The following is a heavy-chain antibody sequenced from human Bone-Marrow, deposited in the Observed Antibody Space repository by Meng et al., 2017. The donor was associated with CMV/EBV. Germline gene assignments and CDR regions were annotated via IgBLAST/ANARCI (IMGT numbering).Heavy chain of an antibody. J-gene: IGHJ4*02. D-gene: IGHD1-26*01. V-gene: IGHV3-20*04. CDR3: ARGEVGAPRLFDF. Sequence: GESLKISCAASGFTFDDYGLSWVRQAPGKGLEWVSGINWNGGSTGYADSVKGRFTISRDNAKNSLYLQMNSLRAEDTALYYCARGEVGAPRLFDFCGKGTLVAVSS. CDR2: INWNGGST. CDR1: GFTFDDYG.